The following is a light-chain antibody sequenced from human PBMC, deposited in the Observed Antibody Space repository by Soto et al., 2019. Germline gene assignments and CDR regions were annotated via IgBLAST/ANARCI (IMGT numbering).Light chain of an antibody. Sequence: QSALTQPASVSGSPGQSITISCTGTSSDVGNYKYVCWYQQHPGKAPKLIIYDVSVRPSDVSDRFSASKSGNTASLTISGLQAEDEADYYCSLYTTNSFVVFGGGTKLTVL. CDR3: SLYTTNSFVV. CDR2: DVS. J-gene: IGLJ2*01. CDR1: SSDVGNYKY. V-gene: IGLV2-14*01.